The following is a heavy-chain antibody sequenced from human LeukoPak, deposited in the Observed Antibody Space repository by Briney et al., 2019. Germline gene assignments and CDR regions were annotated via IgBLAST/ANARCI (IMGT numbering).Heavy chain of an antibody. Sequence: PGGSLRLSCAASGFILSGYWMTWVRQAPGKGLEWVANIDQDGSVIYYVDSVKGRFTISRDNAKNSLFLQMNSLRAEDTAVYYCARARGVFDYWGQGTLVTVSS. CDR2: IDQDGSVI. J-gene: IGHJ4*02. CDR3: ARARGVFDY. CDR1: GFILSGYW. V-gene: IGHV3-7*03.